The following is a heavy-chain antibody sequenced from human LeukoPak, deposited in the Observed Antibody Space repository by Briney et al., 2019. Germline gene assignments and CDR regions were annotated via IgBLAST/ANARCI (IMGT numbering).Heavy chain of an antibody. D-gene: IGHD2-15*01. CDR1: GGSFSGYY. V-gene: IGHV4-34*01. Sequence: SETLSLTCAVYGGSFSGYYWSWLRQPPGKGLEWIGETSHSGSTNYNPSLESRVTISADTSKNQFSLKLTSVTAADTAVYYCARVERLGYEDYWGQGTLVTVSS. CDR3: ARVERLGYEDY. CDR2: TSHSGST. J-gene: IGHJ4*02.